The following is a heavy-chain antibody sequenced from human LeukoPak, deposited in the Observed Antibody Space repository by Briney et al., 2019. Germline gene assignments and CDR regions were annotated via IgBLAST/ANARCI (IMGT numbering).Heavy chain of an antibody. J-gene: IGHJ4*02. CDR1: GYTFTSYD. CDR2: MNPNSGNT. CDR3: ARGRKDDEDPSGDFDY. V-gene: IGHV1-8*03. Sequence: ASVKVSCKASGYTFTSYDINWVRQATGQGLEWMGWMNPNSGNTGYAQKFQGRVTITADKSTSTAYMELSSLRSEDTVVYYCARGRKDDEDPSGDFDYWGQGTLVTVSS. D-gene: IGHD1-14*01.